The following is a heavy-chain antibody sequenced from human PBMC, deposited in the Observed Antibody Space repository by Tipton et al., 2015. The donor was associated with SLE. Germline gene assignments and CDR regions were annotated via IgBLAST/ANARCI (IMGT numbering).Heavy chain of an antibody. Sequence: LRLSCAVYGGSFSGYYWSWIRQPPGKGLEWIGEINHSGSTNYNPSLKSRVTISVDTSKNQFSLKLNSVTAADTAVYYCARDPTDAFDIWGQGTMVTVSS. V-gene: IGHV4-34*01. CDR3: ARDPTDAFDI. J-gene: IGHJ3*02. CDR2: INHSGST. CDR1: GGSFSGYY.